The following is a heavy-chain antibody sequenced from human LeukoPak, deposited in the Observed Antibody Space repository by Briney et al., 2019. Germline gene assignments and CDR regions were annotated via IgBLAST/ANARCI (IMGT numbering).Heavy chain of an antibody. V-gene: IGHV3-69-1*01. CDR3: ARDPPLQFDY. D-gene: IGHD3-3*01. J-gene: IGHJ4*02. Sequence: GGSLRLSCAASGFTFSSCGFNWVRQAPGKGLEWVSSISSSSYIYYADSVKGRFTISRDNAKNSLYLQMNSLRAEDTAVYYCARDPPLQFDYWGQGTLVTVSS. CDR1: GFTFSSCG. CDR2: ISSSSYI.